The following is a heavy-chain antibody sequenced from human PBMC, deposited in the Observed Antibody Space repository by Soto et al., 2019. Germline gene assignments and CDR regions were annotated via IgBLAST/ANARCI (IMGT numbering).Heavy chain of an antibody. V-gene: IGHV3-23*01. J-gene: IGHJ5*01. Sequence: GGSLRLSCAASGFTFSNYGMNWVRQAPGKGPEWVSGISSNGDTANYADSVNGRFTISRDNSKNALYMQMNGLRPEDTAVYYCAKDLSRWPHYAFDSWGQGTLVTVSS. D-gene: IGHD4-17*01. CDR2: ISSNGDTA. CDR3: AKDLSRWPHYAFDS. CDR1: GFTFSNYG.